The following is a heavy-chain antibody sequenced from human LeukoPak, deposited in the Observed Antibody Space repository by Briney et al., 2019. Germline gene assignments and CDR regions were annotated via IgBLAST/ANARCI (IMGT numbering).Heavy chain of an antibody. CDR3: SGGSRRRFDY. CDR1: GFTFSSYA. J-gene: IGHJ4*02. V-gene: IGHV3-64D*06. D-gene: IGHD2-15*01. Sequence: GGSLRLSCSASGFTFSSYAMHWVRQAPGKGPEYVSAISSNGGSTYYADSVKGRFTISRDNSKNTLYLQMSSLRAEDTAVYYCSGGSRRRFDYWGQGTLVTVSS. CDR2: ISSNGGST.